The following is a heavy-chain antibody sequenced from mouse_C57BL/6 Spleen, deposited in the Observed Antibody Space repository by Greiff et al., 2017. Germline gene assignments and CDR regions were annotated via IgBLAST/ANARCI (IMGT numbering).Heavy chain of an antibody. CDR2: IYPRSGNT. Sequence: VKLMESGAELARPGASVKLSCKASGYTFTSYGISWVKQRTGQGLEWIGEIYPRSGNTYYNEKFKGKATLTADKSSSTAYMELRSLTSEDSAVYFCARYGNYYAMDYWGQGTSVTVSS. D-gene: IGHD2-1*01. V-gene: IGHV1-81*01. CDR3: ARYGNYYAMDY. J-gene: IGHJ4*01. CDR1: GYTFTSYG.